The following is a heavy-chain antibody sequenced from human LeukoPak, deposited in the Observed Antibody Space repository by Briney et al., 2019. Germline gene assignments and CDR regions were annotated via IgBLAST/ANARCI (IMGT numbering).Heavy chain of an antibody. CDR1: GFTFSSNA. J-gene: IGHJ4*02. V-gene: IGHV3-64*02. CDR2: ISSNGGRT. CDR3: ARPPYGGVDY. D-gene: IGHD4-23*01. Sequence: PGGSLRLSCAASGFTFSSNAMHWVRQAPGKGLEYVSGISSNGGRTYYGDSVKGRSIISRDNSKNTLYLQMGSLRAEDTAVYYCARPPYGGVDYWGQGTLVTVSS.